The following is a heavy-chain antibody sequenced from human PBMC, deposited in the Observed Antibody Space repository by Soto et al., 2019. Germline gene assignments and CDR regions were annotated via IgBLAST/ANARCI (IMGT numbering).Heavy chain of an antibody. CDR3: ARGPPPSGWLNWFDP. Sequence: QVQLVQSGAEMKKPGASVKVSCKASGYTFTNHDINWVRQATGQGLEWMGWMNPKSGNTGYAQKFQGRFTMTIDTSISTAYMELSSLRSEDTAVYYCARGPPPSGWLNWFDPWGQGTLVTVSS. J-gene: IGHJ5*02. D-gene: IGHD6-19*01. CDR1: GYTFTNHD. V-gene: IGHV1-8*01. CDR2: MNPKSGNT.